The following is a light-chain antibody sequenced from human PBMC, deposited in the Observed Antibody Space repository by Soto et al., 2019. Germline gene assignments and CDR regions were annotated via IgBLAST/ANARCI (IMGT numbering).Light chain of an antibody. V-gene: IGKV3-15*01. CDR2: GAS. Sequence: EIVMTQSPATLSVSPGERATLSCRASQSVFSSLAWYQQKPGQAPRLLIYGASTRATGIPARFSGSGSGTEFTLAMSSLQSEDFAVYYCQQYNNWPRTFGQGTKVEIK. CDR1: QSVFSS. CDR3: QQYNNWPRT. J-gene: IGKJ1*01.